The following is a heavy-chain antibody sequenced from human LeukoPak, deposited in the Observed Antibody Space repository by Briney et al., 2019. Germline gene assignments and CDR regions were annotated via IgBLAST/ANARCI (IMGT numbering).Heavy chain of an antibody. CDR2: INPNSGGT. CDR3: ARGLVVVTATDAFDI. J-gene: IGHJ3*02. CDR1: GYTFTGYY. V-gene: IGHV1-2*02. D-gene: IGHD2-21*02. Sequence: ATVKVSCKASGYTFTGYYMHWVRQAPGQGLEWMGWINPNSGGTNYAQEFQGRVTMTRDTSISTAYMELSRLRSDDTAVYYCARGLVVVTATDAFDIWGQGTMVTVSS.